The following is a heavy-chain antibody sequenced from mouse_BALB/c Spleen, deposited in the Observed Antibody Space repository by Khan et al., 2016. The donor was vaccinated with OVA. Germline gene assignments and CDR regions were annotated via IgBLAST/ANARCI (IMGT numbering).Heavy chain of an antibody. J-gene: IGHJ3*01. V-gene: IGHV1-34*01. CDR3: ARGTFDC. Sequence: VQLQQPGPELMKLGASVKISCKASGNSSTTYYMHWVKQSHGKSLAWIGYIEPCNGGNDYNQKFKGKATLTVDKSSSTAYMHLSRLTSEDSAVYYCARGTFDCWDKGTLVTVSA. D-gene: IGHD3-3*01. CDR1: GNSSTTYY. CDR2: IEPCNGGN.